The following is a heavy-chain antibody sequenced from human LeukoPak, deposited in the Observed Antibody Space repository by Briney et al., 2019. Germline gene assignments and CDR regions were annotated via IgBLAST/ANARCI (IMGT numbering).Heavy chain of an antibody. V-gene: IGHV1-69*01. J-gene: IGHJ5*02. D-gene: IGHD2-2*02. CDR2: TTPIFGTA. CDR3: ASFLGEGCSSTSCYIASWFDP. Sequence: SVKVSCKASGGTFSSYAISWVRQAPGQGLEWVGGTTPIFGTANYAQKFQGRVTITADESTITAYMELSSLRSDDTAVYYCASFLGEGCSSTSCYIASWFDPWGQGTLVTVSS. CDR1: GGTFSSYA.